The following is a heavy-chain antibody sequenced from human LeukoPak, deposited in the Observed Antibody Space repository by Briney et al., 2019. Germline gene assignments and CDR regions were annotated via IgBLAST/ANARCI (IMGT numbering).Heavy chain of an antibody. D-gene: IGHD3-10*01. Sequence: ASVKASCKASGYTFTGYYMHWVRQAPGQGLEWMGWINPNSGGTNYAQKFQGRVTMTRDTSISTAYMELSRLRSDDTAVYYCARDYYGPVSYYWFDPWGQGTLVTVSS. CDR3: ARDYYGPVSYYWFDP. CDR2: INPNSGGT. CDR1: GYTFTGYY. J-gene: IGHJ5*02. V-gene: IGHV1-2*02.